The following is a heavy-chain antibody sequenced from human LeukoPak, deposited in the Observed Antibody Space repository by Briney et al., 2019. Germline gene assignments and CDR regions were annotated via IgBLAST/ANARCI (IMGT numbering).Heavy chain of an antibody. CDR2: IYHSGST. J-gene: IGHJ6*03. V-gene: IGHV4-61*01. D-gene: IGHD3-22*01. CDR1: GGSVSSGTYY. Sequence: SETLSLTCTVSGGSVSSGTYYWSWIRQPPGKGLEWIGYIYHSGSTNYNPSLKSRATISIDTSKNQFSLNLRYVTAADTAVYYCARDEDNSGRYYYYMDVWGKGTTVTVSS. CDR3: ARDEDNSGRYYYYMDV.